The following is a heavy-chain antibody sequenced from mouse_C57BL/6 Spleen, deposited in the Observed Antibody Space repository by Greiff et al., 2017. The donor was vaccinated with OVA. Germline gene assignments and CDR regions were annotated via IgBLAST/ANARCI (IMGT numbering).Heavy chain of an antibody. J-gene: IGHJ1*03. CDR3: ASRELGRVYWYFDV. D-gene: IGHD4-1*01. V-gene: IGHV1-81*01. CDR1: GYTFTSYG. Sequence: QVQLQQSGAELARPGASVKLSCKASGYTFTSYGISWVKQRTGQGLEWIGEIYPRSGNTYYNEKFKGKATLTADKSSSTAYMELRSLTSEDSAVYFCASRELGRVYWYFDVWGTGTTVTVSS. CDR2: IYPRSGNT.